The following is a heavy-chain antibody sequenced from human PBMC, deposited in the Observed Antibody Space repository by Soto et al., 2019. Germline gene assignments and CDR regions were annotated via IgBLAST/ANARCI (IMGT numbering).Heavy chain of an antibody. CDR2: INHSGST. Sequence: PSETLSLTCAVYGGSFSGYYWSWIRQPPGKGLEWIGEINHSGSTNYNPSLKSRVTISVDTSKNQFSLKLSSVTAADTAVYYCARGSPAATDYYYYMDVWGKGTTVTVSS. CDR3: ARGSPAATDYYYYMDV. V-gene: IGHV4-34*01. D-gene: IGHD2-2*01. CDR1: GGSFSGYY. J-gene: IGHJ6*03.